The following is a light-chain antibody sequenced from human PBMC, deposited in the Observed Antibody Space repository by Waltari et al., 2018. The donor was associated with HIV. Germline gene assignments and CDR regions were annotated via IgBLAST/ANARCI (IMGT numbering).Light chain of an antibody. CDR1: QSIDGW. V-gene: IGKV1-5*03. CDR2: EAS. CDR3: QQYNGYSRT. J-gene: IGKJ1*01. Sequence: DIQMTQSPSTLSASVGDRVTITCRASQSIDGWLAWYQRKPGKAPKLLIYEASTLQSGVPSRFSGSGSGTEFTLTISGLQPDDFATYYCQQYNGYSRTFGQGTKVEIK.